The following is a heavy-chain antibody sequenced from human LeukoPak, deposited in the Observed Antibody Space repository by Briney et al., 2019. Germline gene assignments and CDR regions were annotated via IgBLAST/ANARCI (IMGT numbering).Heavy chain of an antibody. V-gene: IGHV3-30*02. CDR1: GFTLSYYG. Sequence: PGGSLRLSCATSGFTLSYYGMHWVRQAPGKGLEWVAHIWYDGSDKYYMDSVKGRFTISRDTSRSTVYLQMNRLRAEDTAVYYCARDLLALPHKYFDSWGQGPLVTVSS. CDR3: ARDLLALPHKYFDS. CDR2: IWYDGSDK. J-gene: IGHJ4*02.